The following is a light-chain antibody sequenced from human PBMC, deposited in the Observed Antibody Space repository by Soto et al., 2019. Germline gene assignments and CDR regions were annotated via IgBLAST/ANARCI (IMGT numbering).Light chain of an antibody. J-gene: IGLJ1*01. Sequence: QTVVTQEPSFSVSPGGTVTLTCGLSSDSVSASHFPSWYQQTPGQAPRTLIYNTNTRSSGVPDRFSGSILGNRAALTITGAQADDESDYYCAAWDDSLNGRVFGTGTKVTVL. V-gene: IGLV8-61*01. CDR3: AAWDDSLNGRV. CDR1: SDSVSASHF. CDR2: NTN.